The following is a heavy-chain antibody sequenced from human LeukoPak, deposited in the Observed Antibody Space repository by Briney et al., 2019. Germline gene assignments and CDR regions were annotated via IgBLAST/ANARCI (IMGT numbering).Heavy chain of an antibody. Sequence: GGSLILSCVASGFTFSSYGMHWVRQAPGKGPEWVALISYDGGDKYYVDSVKGRFTISRDNSKDTLYLQMNSLRGEDTAVYYCAKVRYSSGWPEFDYWGQGTLVTVSS. CDR1: GFTFSSYG. CDR2: ISYDGGDK. CDR3: AKVRYSSGWPEFDY. J-gene: IGHJ4*02. V-gene: IGHV3-30*18. D-gene: IGHD6-19*01.